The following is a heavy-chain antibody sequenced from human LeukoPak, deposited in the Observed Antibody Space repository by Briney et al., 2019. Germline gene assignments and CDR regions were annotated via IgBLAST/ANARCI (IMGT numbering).Heavy chain of an antibody. Sequence: SETLSLICTVSAYSIRSGSFWGWLWLPPGRGLEYIGTVFRSGAADYSPSLQSRVTMSVDTSKNQFSLKLNSVTAADTALYYCARGLPDYDTVFDSWGQGTLVTVSA. CDR3: ARGLPDYDTVFDS. CDR2: VFRSGAA. CDR1: AYSIRSGSF. V-gene: IGHV4-38-2*02. D-gene: IGHD3-22*01. J-gene: IGHJ4*02.